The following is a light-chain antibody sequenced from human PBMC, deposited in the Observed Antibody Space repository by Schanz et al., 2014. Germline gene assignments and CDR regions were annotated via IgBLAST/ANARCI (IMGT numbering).Light chain of an antibody. CDR1: QSISSY. J-gene: IGKJ1*01. CDR2: DAS. V-gene: IGKV1-39*01. Sequence: IQLTQSPSSLSASVGDRVTITCRASQSISSYLNWYQHKPGKAPNLLIYDASTLQRGVPSRFSGSGSGTDFTLTITRLEPEDFAVYYCQHYSVSPLFGQGTRVEI. CDR3: QHYSVSPL.